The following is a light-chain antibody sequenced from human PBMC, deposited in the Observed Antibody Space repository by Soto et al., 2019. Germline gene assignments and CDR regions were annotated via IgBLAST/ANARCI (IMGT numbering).Light chain of an antibody. V-gene: IGKV2-28*01. CDR2: LGS. Sequence: DIVMTQSPLSLPVTPGEPASISCRSSQSLLHSNGYNYLDWYLQKPGQSPQLLIYLGSNRASGVPDRGSGRGAGTDGTLKISRVEAEDVGVYYGMQALQTPRTFGQGTKVEIK. CDR3: MQALQTPRT. CDR1: QSLLHSNGYNY. J-gene: IGKJ1*01.